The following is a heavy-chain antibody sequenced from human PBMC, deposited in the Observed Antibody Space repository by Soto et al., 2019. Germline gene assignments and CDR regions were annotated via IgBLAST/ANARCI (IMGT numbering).Heavy chain of an antibody. CDR3: ARAMGIRGYGMDV. J-gene: IGHJ6*02. Sequence: SEALSLTCAVYGGSFSGYYWSWSRQPPGKGLEWIGEINHSGSTNYNPSLKSRVTISVDTSKNQFSLKLSSVTAADTAVYYGARAMGIRGYGMDVRCQGTTVTV. CDR2: INHSGST. D-gene: IGHD7-27*01. V-gene: IGHV4-34*01. CDR1: GGSFSGYY.